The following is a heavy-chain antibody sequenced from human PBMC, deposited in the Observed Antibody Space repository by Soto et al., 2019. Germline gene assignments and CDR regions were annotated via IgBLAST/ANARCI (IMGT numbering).Heavy chain of an antibody. CDR1: GFTFSDFY. CDR2: ISSTTNYI. CDR3: ARESEDLTSNFDY. V-gene: IGHV3-11*06. J-gene: IGHJ4*02. Sequence: GGSLRLSCAASGFTFSDFYMSWIRQAPGKGLEWVSSISSTTNYIYYGDSMKGRFTISRDNAKNSLYLEMNSLRAEDTAVYYCARESEDLTSNFDYWGQGTLVTVSS.